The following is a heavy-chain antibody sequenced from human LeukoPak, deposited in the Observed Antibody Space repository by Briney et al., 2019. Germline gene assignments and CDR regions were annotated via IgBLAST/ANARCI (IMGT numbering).Heavy chain of an antibody. J-gene: IGHJ4*02. CDR1: GFTFINYW. D-gene: IGHD3-10*01. Sequence: GGSLRLSCVASGFTFINYWMHWVRQDAGKGLLWVARISNDGTSTTYPASVQGRFSISSANAKNTLYLQMNSLRAEDTAVYYCARDPTIIMVRGVFHVGYFDYWGLGTLVTVSS. CDR2: ISNDGTST. CDR3: ARDPTIIMVRGVFHVGYFDY. V-gene: IGHV3-74*01.